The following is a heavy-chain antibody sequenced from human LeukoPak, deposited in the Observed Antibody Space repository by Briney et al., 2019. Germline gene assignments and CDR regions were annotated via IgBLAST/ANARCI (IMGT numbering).Heavy chain of an antibody. V-gene: IGHV3-74*01. J-gene: IGHJ6*03. CDR1: GFTFSNYW. D-gene: IGHD3-10*02. CDR2: INSDGINT. Sequence: GGSLRLSCAASGFTFSNYWMHWVRQAPGKGLVWVSRINSDGINTSYADSVKGRFTISRDNAKNSLYLQMNSLRAEDTAVYYCARAGRKSRGVDLVRKKETGYYYYMDVWGKGTTVTVSS. CDR3: ARAGRKSRGVDLVRKKETGYYYYMDV.